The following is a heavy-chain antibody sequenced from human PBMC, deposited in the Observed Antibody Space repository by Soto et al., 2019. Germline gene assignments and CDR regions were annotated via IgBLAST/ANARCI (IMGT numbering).Heavy chain of an antibody. V-gene: IGHV3-23*01. Sequence: EVQLLESGGGLVQPGGSLRLSCAASGFTFSSYVMNWVRQAPGKGLEWVLDISASGGSTDYADSVKGRFTISRDNSKNALYLQLNSLRAEDTAVYYCAEGLGPYYPYAMDGWGQGTTVTVSS. J-gene: IGHJ6*02. D-gene: IGHD7-27*01. CDR2: ISASGGST. CDR3: AEGLGPYYPYAMDG. CDR1: GFTFSSYV.